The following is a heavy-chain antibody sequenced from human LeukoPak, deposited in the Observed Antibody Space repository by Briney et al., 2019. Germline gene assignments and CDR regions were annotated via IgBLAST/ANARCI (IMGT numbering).Heavy chain of an antibody. V-gene: IGHV1-69*13. CDR2: IIPIFGTA. Sequence: ASVTVSCKASGGTFSSYAISWVRQAPGQGLEWMGGIIPIFGTANYAQKFQGRVTITADESTSTAYMELSSLRSEDTAVYYCARDGEGPRVTFFDYWGQGTLVTVSS. CDR1: GGTFSSYA. D-gene: IGHD4-23*01. J-gene: IGHJ4*02. CDR3: ARDGEGPRVTFFDY.